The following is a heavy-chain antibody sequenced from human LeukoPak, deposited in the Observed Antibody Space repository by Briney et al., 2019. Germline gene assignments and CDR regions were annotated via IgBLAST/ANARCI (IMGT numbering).Heavy chain of an antibody. Sequence: GASVKVSCKASGGTFISYAISWVRQATGQGLEWMGWMNPNSGNTGYAQKFQGRVTMTGNTSISTAYMELSSLRSEDTAVYYCARVRSSNNWEAWFVPWGQGTLVTVSS. CDR2: MNPNSGNT. D-gene: IGHD1-1*01. J-gene: IGHJ5*02. V-gene: IGHV1-8*02. CDR3: ARVRSSNNWEAWFVP. CDR1: GGTFISYA.